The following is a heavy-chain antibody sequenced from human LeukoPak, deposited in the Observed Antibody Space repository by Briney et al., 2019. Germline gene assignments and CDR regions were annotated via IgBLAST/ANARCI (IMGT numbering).Heavy chain of an antibody. V-gene: IGHV3-23*01. J-gene: IGHJ4*02. CDR1: GFTFSSYA. CDR3: AKEDKYGTYRYNLFDY. Sequence: GGSLRLSCAASGFTFSSYAISWVRQAPGKGLEWVSGISDSGDTTYYADSVKGRFTISRDNSKNRLYLQMNSLRAEDTAVYYCAKEDKYGTYRYNLFDYWGQGTLVTVSS. D-gene: IGHD3-16*02. CDR2: ISDSGDTT.